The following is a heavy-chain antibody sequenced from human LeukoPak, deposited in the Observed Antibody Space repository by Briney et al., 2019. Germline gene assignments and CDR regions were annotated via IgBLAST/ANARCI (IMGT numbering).Heavy chain of an antibody. CDR2: ISGSGGST. CDR3: SDRSVALPLDY. V-gene: IGHV3-23*01. Sequence: PGGSLRLSCAASVFTFSSYAISCVRHAPGRGLEWGSDISGSGGSTYYAGSVKGRFTISRDNSKNTLYLQMNRLGGEETAVYYCSDRSVALPLDYWGEG. J-gene: IGHJ4*02. CDR1: VFTFSSYA.